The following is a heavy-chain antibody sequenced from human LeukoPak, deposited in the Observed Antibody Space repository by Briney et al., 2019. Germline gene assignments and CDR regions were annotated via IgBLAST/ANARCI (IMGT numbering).Heavy chain of an antibody. CDR2: VLRGATT. Sequence: PGGSLRLSCAVSGFAVSSNYMAWVRQTPGKGLEWVSAVLRGATTYYADSVKGRFTISTDNSKNMLYLQMKSLRADDSAVYYCARDGQASGTWFDFWGQGTPVTVSS. CDR3: ARDGQASGTWFDF. D-gene: IGHD6-25*01. J-gene: IGHJ4*02. CDR1: GFAVSSNY. V-gene: IGHV3-66*01.